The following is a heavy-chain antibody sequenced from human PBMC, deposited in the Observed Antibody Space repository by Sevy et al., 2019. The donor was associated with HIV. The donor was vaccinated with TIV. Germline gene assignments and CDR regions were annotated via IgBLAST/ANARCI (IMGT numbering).Heavy chain of an antibody. V-gene: IGHV4-59*13. CDR3: ARSGFLEWPGSFRGPRNWFDP. Sequence: SETLSLTCTVSGGSISSYYWSWIRQPPGKGLERIGYIYYSGSTKYNPSLKSRVTISVDTSKNQFSLKLSSVTAADTAVYYCARSGFLEWPGSFRGPRNWFDPWCQGTLVTVSS. CDR2: IYYSGST. D-gene: IGHD3-3*01. J-gene: IGHJ5*02. CDR1: GGSISSYY.